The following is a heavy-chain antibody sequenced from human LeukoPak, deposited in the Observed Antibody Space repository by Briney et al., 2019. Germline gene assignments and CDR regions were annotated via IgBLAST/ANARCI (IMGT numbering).Heavy chain of an antibody. CDR2: ISSSSSYI. CDR1: GFTFSSYS. CDR3: ARDPETTGSFDY. J-gene: IGHJ4*02. V-gene: IGHV3-21*01. Sequence: GGSLRLSCAASGFTFSSYSMNWVRQAPGKGLEWVSFISSSSSYIYYADSVKGRFTISRDNAKNSLYLQMNSLRAEDTAVYYCARDPETTGSFDYWGQGTLVTVSS. D-gene: IGHD1-14*01.